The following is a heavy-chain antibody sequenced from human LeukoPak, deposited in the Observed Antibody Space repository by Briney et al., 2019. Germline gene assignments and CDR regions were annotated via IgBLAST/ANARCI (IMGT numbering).Heavy chain of an antibody. J-gene: IGHJ5*02. Sequence: PGGSLRLSCAASGFTFSSYSMNWVRQAPGKGLEWVSYISSSSSTIYYAGSVKGRFTISRDNAKNSLYLQMNSLRAEDTAVYYCARAPYSSGWYAGWFDPWGQGTLVTVSS. CDR2: ISSSSSTI. D-gene: IGHD6-19*01. V-gene: IGHV3-48*04. CDR3: ARAPYSSGWYAGWFDP. CDR1: GFTFSSYS.